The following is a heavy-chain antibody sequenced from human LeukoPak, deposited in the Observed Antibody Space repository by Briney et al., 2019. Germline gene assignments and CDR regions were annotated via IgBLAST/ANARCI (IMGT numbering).Heavy chain of an antibody. D-gene: IGHD3-22*01. V-gene: IGHV3-30*02. J-gene: IGHJ6*03. CDR3: AKDRTYDSSGYYYYYYYYMDV. CDR2: IRYDGSNK. Sequence: SGGSLRLSCAAFGFTFSSYGMHWVRQAPGKGLEWVAFIRYDGSNKYYADSVKGRFTISRDNSKNTLYLQMNSLRAEDTAVYYCAKDRTYDSSGYYYYYYYYMDVWGKGTTVTVSS. CDR1: GFTFSSYG.